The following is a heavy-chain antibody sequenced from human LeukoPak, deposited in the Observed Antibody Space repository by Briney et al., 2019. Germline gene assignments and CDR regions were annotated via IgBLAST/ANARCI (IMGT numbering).Heavy chain of an antibody. Sequence: ASVKVSCKASGYTFSGYDMHWVRQAPGQGLEWMGWINPNSGGTDSAQKFQDRVTMARDTSIPTACMELSRLISDDTAVYYCARSRDDAFDIWDQGTMVTVSS. CDR1: GYTFSGYD. V-gene: IGHV1-2*02. J-gene: IGHJ3*02. CDR3: ARSRDDAFDI. CDR2: INPNSGGT.